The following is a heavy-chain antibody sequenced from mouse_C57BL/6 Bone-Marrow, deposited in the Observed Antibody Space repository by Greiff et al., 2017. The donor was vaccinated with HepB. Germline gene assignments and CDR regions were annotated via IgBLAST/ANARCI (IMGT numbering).Heavy chain of an antibody. CDR1: GYAFSSYW. CDR3: ARGDLLWLRRGDY. Sequence: QVQLQQSGAELVKPGASVKISCKASGYAFSSYWMNWVKQRPGKGLEWIGQIYPGDGDTNYNGKFKGKATLTADKSSSTAYMQLSSLTSEDSAVYFCARGDLLWLRRGDYWGQGTTLTVSS. D-gene: IGHD2-2*01. V-gene: IGHV1-80*01. J-gene: IGHJ2*01. CDR2: IYPGDGDT.